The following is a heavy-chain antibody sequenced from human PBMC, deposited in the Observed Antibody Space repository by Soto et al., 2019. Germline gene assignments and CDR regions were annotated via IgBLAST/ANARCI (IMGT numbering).Heavy chain of an antibody. J-gene: IGHJ4*02. CDR3: ARVATPFHSSRWYYFDY. V-gene: IGHV3-30-3*01. CDR1: GFTFSSYA. D-gene: IGHD6-13*01. Sequence: GGSLRLSCAASGFTFSSYAMRWVRQASGKERECVAVISYDGSNKDYADSVKGRFTISRDNSKKTLYLQMNSLRAEDTAVYYCARVATPFHSSRWYYFDYWCKGTLVTVS. CDR2: ISYDGSNK.